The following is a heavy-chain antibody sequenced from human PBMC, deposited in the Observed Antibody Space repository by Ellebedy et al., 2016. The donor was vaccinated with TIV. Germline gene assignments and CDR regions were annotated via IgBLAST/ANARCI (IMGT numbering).Heavy chain of an antibody. V-gene: IGHV3-30*02. CDR1: GFGFSNFG. J-gene: IGHJ6*02. CDR2: IWHDGSNK. Sequence: GESLKISCAASGFGFSNFGMLWIRQAPGKGLEWVAFIWHDGSNKFSADSVKGRFTISRDNSKNTLYLQMNSLRAEDTAVYYCAKDPMVRGDSGVWGQGTTVTVSS. D-gene: IGHD3-10*01. CDR3: AKDPMVRGDSGV.